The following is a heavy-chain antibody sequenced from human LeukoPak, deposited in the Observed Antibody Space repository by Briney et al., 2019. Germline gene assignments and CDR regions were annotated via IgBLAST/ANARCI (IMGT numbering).Heavy chain of an antibody. V-gene: IGHV1-3*01. Sequence: ASVKVSCKASGYTFTTYAMHWVRQAPGQRLEWMGWINAVNGDTKYSQRFQGRVTITRDTFASIAYMELSSLRSEDTAVYYCARDLLGRNYDSSAYYLGAAILDYWGQGTLVTVSS. CDR2: INAVNGDT. CDR1: GYTFTTYA. D-gene: IGHD3-22*01. CDR3: ARDLLGRNYDSSAYYLGAAILDY. J-gene: IGHJ4*02.